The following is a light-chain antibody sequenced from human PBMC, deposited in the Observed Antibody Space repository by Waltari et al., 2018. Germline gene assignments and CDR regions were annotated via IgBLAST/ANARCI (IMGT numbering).Light chain of an antibody. J-gene: IGKJ4*01. CDR2: LGS. CDR3: MQALQTPLT. Sequence: DIVMTQSPLSLPVTPGEPASISCRSSQSLLHSNGYNSLDWYLQKSGQSPQLLIYLGSNRASGVPDRCSGSGSGTDFTLKISRVEAEDVGVYYCMQALQTPLTFGGGTKVEIK. CDR1: QSLLHSNGYNS. V-gene: IGKV2-28*01.